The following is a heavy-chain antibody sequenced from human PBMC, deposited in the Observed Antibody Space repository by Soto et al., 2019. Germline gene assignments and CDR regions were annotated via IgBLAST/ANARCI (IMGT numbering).Heavy chain of an antibody. Sequence: AEPLSLTCAVSDASISSGDYYWSWNRQPPGKGLEWIGHIYYSGSTYYNPSLKSRAGISVDSSKSQVSLKLTSVTAADTAVYFCARILMNYYRLDYWGQGDLVTVSS. CDR2: IYYSGST. CDR1: DASISSGDYY. V-gene: IGHV4-30-4*01. J-gene: IGHJ4*02. D-gene: IGHD3-10*01. CDR3: ARILMNYYRLDY.